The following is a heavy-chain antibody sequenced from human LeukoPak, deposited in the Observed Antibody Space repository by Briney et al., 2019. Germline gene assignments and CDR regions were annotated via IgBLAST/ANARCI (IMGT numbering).Heavy chain of an antibody. CDR1: GFTFSSYD. D-gene: IGHD6-13*01. J-gene: IGHJ3*02. Sequence: GGSLRLSCAASGFTFSSYDMHWVRQATGKGLEWVSAIGTAGDTYYPGSVKGRFTISRENAKNSLYLQMNSLRAGDTAVYYCARDQGSSWYGAFDIWGQGTMVTVSS. CDR2: IGTAGDT. CDR3: ARDQGSSWYGAFDI. V-gene: IGHV3-13*01.